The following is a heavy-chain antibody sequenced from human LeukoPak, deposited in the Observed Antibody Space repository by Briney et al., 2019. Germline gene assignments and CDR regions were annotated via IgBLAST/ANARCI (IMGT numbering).Heavy chain of an antibody. J-gene: IGHJ4*02. CDR3: ARGPYGDHLDY. V-gene: IGHV4-34*01. Sequence: SETLSLTCAVCGGSFSGYYWSWIRQPPGKGLEWIGEINHSGSTNYNPSLKSRVTISVDTSKSQFSLKLSSVTAADTAVYYCARGPYGDHLDYWGQGTLVTVSS. CDR2: INHSGST. D-gene: IGHD4-17*01. CDR1: GGSFSGYY.